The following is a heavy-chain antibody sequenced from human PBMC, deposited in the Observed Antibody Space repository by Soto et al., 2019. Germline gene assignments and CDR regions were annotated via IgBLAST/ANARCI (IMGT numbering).Heavy chain of an antibody. CDR1: GYTFTSYY. J-gene: IGHJ4*02. D-gene: IGHD3-3*01. CDR2: INPSGGST. Sequence: ASVKVSCKASGYTFTSYYMHWVRQAPGQGLEWMGIINPSGGSTSYAQKFQGRVTMTRDTSTSTVYMELSSLRSEDTAVYYCARGPNSYYDFWSGYSVLDDYWGQGTLVTVSS. CDR3: ARGPNSYYDFWSGYSVLDDY. V-gene: IGHV1-46*03.